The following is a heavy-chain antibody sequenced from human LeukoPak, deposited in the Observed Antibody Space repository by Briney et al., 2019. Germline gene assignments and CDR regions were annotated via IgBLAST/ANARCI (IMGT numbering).Heavy chain of an antibody. Sequence: PGRSLRLSCAASGFTLNSFGMHWVRQAPGKGLEWVAVISFDGSNKYFADSVKGRFSISRDNSKNSLYLQMNSLRAEDTAVYYCARFDYADYLAFDYWGQGTLVTVSS. CDR1: GFTLNSFG. CDR2: ISFDGSNK. D-gene: IGHD4-17*01. J-gene: IGHJ4*02. V-gene: IGHV3-30*03. CDR3: ARFDYADYLAFDY.